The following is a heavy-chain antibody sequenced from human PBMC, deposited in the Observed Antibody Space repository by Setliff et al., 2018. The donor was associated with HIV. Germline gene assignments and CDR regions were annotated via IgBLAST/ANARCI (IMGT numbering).Heavy chain of an antibody. V-gene: IGHV4-34*01. Sequence: PSETLSLTCAVYGGSFSGDYWSWIRQPPGKGLEWIGEITHRGITDYNPSLKSRVTISVDTSKNQFSLKVTSVTAADTALYFCARVPNWGEAPFALDVWGLGTMVTVSS. J-gene: IGHJ3*01. CDR2: ITHRGIT. CDR3: ARVPNWGEAPFALDV. D-gene: IGHD7-27*01. CDR1: GGSFSGDY.